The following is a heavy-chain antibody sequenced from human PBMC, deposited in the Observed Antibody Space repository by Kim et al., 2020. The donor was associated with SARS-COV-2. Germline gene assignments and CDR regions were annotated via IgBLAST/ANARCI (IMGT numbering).Heavy chain of an antibody. CDR3: AKVLIRGWFGEIPFDY. CDR1: GFTFSSYA. V-gene: IGHV3-23*01. Sequence: GGSLRLSCAASGFTFSSYAMSWVRQAPGKGLEWVSAISGSGGSTYYADSVKGRFTISRDNSKNTLYLQMNSLRAEDTAVYYCAKVLIRGWFGEIPFDYWGQGTLVTVSS. J-gene: IGHJ4*02. D-gene: IGHD3-10*01. CDR2: ISGSGGST.